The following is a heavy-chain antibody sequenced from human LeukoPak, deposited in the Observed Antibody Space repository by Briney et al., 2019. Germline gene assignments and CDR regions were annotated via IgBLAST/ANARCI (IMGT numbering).Heavy chain of an antibody. V-gene: IGHV4-4*07. D-gene: IGHD3-22*01. CDR3: ARYDSSGLDY. CDR1: GGSISGYY. CDR2: IYTSGST. J-gene: IGHJ4*02. Sequence: SETLSLTCSVSGGSISGYYWSWIRQPAGKGLEWIGRIYTSGSTDYSPSLKSRVTMSVDTSKNQISLNLSSVTAADTAVYYCARYDSSGLDYWGQGTLVTVSS.